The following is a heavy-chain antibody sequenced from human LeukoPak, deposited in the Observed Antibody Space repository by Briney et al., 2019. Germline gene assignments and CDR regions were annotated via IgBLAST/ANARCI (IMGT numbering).Heavy chain of an antibody. V-gene: IGHV1-24*01. CDR1: GYTLTELS. Sequence: ASVKVSCKASGYTLTELSMHWVRQAPGKGLEWMGGFDPEDGETIYAQKFQGRVTMTEDTSTDTAYMELSSLRSEDTAVYYCATDEVATTPVGLGYWGQGTLVTVSS. J-gene: IGHJ4*02. CDR2: FDPEDGET. D-gene: IGHD5-12*01. CDR3: ATDEVATTPVGLGY.